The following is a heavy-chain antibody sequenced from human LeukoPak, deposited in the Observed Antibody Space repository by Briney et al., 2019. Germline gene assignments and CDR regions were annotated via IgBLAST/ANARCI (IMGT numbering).Heavy chain of an antibody. J-gene: IGHJ3*02. D-gene: IGHD2-15*01. CDR2: ISSSSSYI. Sequence: GGSLRLSCVASGFTFSSYSMNWVRQAPGKGLEWVSSISSSSSYIYYADSVKGRFTISRDNAKNSLYLQMNSLRAEDTAVYYCARDDGYCSGGSCYSLAFDIWGQGTMVTVSS. CDR1: GFTFSSYS. V-gene: IGHV3-21*01. CDR3: ARDDGYCSGGSCYSLAFDI.